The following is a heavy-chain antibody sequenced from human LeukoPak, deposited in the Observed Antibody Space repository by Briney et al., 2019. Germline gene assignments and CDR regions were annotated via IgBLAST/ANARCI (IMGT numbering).Heavy chain of an antibody. J-gene: IGHJ6*02. CDR2: VYYSGST. D-gene: IGHD2-15*01. CDR1: GGSISTYF. CDR3: ARHLGPGWHAMDV. Sequence: SETLSLTCTVSGGSISTYFWSWIRQPPGKGLEWIGYVYYSGSTSYNPSLKSRVTISVDTSKTQFSLRLSSVTAADTAVYYCARHLGPGWHAMDVWGQGTTVTVPS. V-gene: IGHV4-59*08.